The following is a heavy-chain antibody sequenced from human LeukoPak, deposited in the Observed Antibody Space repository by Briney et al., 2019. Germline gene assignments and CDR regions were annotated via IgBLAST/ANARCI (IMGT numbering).Heavy chain of an antibody. CDR2: IYYSGST. CDR3: ARSSTVTTYSYYGMDV. V-gene: IGHV4-31*03. D-gene: IGHD4-11*01. CDR1: GGSISSGGYY. Sequence: SRTLSLTCTVSGGSISSGGYYWSWIRQHPGKGLEWIGYIYYSGSTYYNPSLKSRVTISVDTSKNQFSLKLSSVTAADTAVYYCARSSTVTTYSYYGMDVWGQGTTVTVSS. J-gene: IGHJ6*02.